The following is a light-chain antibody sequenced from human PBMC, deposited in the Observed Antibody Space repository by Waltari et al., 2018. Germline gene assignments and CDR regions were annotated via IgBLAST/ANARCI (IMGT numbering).Light chain of an antibody. Sequence: QSVLTQPPSVSGAPGQRVTISCTGSGSNIGAGYDPPWYQQLPGKAPRLLIYGVNTRPLGVPDRLFGSQSGTSASLASTGLQAEDEGDYYCQSDDTSLSVVFGGGTKLTVL. V-gene: IGLV1-40*01. CDR2: GVN. CDR3: QSDDTSLSVV. CDR1: GSNIGAGYD. J-gene: IGLJ2*01.